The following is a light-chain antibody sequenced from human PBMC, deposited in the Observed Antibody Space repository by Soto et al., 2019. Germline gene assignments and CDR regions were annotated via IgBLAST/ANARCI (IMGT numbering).Light chain of an antibody. V-gene: IGKV1-27*01. Sequence: DIQMTQSPSFLSASVGDRVTITCRASQGISNDVCWYQQKPGKVPKLLIFPASTLQSGVPSRFSGSGSGTDFTLTINSLRPEDGGTYYCQKCNTVTRSVGQGI. CDR3: QKCNTVTRS. J-gene: IGKJ2*04. CDR1: QGISND. CDR2: PAS.